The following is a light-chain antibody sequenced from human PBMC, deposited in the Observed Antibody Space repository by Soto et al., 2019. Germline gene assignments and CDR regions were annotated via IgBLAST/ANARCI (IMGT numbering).Light chain of an antibody. CDR3: QQYNSYSA. V-gene: IGKV1-5*03. J-gene: IGKJ1*01. Sequence: DIQMTQSPSTLSASVGDRLTITCRASQSISSWLAWYQQKPGKAPKLLIYKASSLESGVPSRFSGSGSGTEFTLTISSLQPDDFATYYCQQYNSYSAFGQGTKVDIK. CDR1: QSISSW. CDR2: KAS.